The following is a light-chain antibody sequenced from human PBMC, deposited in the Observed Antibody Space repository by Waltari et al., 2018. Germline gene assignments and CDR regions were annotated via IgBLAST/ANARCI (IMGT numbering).Light chain of an antibody. Sequence: SALTQPHSASGTPGQRVTFSCSGSNSNIGNNVVNWYQQVPGTAPKLLIYSNKQRPSGVPDRFSGSKSGPSASLAISGLQSDDDGDYYCATWEDRLTGVVFGGGTKVTVL. CDR2: SNK. V-gene: IGLV1-44*01. J-gene: IGLJ2*01. CDR1: NSNIGNNV. CDR3: ATWEDRLTGVV.